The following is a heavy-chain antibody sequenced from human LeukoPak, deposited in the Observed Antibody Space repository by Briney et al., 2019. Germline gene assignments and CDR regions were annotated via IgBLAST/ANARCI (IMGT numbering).Heavy chain of an antibody. CDR3: ARGAVTPLDY. D-gene: IGHD5-18*01. CDR1: GGSFSGYY. V-gene: IGHV4-34*01. CDR2: INHSGST. Sequence: SETLSLTCAVYGGSFSGYYWGWIRQPPGKGLEWIGEINHSGSTNYNPSLKSRVTISVDTSKNQFSLKLSSVTAADTAVYYCARGAVTPLDYWGQGTLVTVSS. J-gene: IGHJ4*02.